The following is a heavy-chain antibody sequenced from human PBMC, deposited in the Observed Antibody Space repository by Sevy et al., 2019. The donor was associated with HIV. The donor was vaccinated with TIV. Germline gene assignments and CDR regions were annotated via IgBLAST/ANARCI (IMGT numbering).Heavy chain of an antibody. V-gene: IGHV3-23*01. D-gene: IGHD1-1*01. CDR1: GFTFSTYT. CDR2: ISGSGGTT. CDR3: AIGDGTFYGMDV. J-gene: IGHJ6*02. Sequence: GGSLRLSCAASGFTFSTYTMNWVRQAPGKGLEWVSAISGSGGTTYNADSLKGRFTTSRDSSKNTRYLQMLSLRAEDTAVYYCAIGDGTFYGMDVWGQGTTVTVSS.